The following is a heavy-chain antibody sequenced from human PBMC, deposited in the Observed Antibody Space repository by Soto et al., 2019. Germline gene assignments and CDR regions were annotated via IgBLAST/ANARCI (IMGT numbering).Heavy chain of an antibody. CDR3: ARGPPSLGIFGVVMDNWFDP. D-gene: IGHD3-3*01. V-gene: IGHV4-34*01. Sequence: PSETLSLTCAVYGGSFSGYYWSWIRQPPGKGLEWIGEINHSGSTNYNPSLKSRVTISVDTSKNQFSLKLRSVTAADTAVYYCARGPPSLGIFGVVMDNWFDPWGQGTLVTVSS. CDR2: INHSGST. CDR1: GGSFSGYY. J-gene: IGHJ5*02.